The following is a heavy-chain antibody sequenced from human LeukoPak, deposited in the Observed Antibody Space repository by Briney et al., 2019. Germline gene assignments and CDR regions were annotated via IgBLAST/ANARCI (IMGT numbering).Heavy chain of an antibody. CDR1: GFTFSTYN. J-gene: IGHJ6*02. CDR2: ITSSSTNI. Sequence: GGSLRLSCAASGFTFSTYNMNWVRQAPGKGLEWVSHITSSSTNIYYADSVKGRFTISRDNAKNALSLQMNSLRAEDTAVYYCAREVIIFPDYYYYGMDVWGQGTTVTVSS. D-gene: IGHD3-9*01. V-gene: IGHV3-48*01. CDR3: AREVIIFPDYYYYGMDV.